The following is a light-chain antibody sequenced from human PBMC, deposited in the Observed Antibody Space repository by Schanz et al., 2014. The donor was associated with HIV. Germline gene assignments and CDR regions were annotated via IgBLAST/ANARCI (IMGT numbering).Light chain of an antibody. CDR1: SSNVGSNA. CDR2: SNN. Sequence: QSVLTQPPSASGTPGQRVTISCSGSSSNVGSNAVNWYHHLPGTAPKLLIYSNNQRPSGVPDRFSGSKSGTSASLAITGLQADDEADYYCQSYDSSLSGSWVFGGGTKLTVL. V-gene: IGLV1-44*01. CDR3: QSYDSSLSGSWV. J-gene: IGLJ3*02.